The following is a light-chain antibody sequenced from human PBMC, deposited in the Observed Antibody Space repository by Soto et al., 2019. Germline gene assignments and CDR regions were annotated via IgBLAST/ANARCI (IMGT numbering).Light chain of an antibody. CDR2: VAS. J-gene: IGKJ4*01. CDR3: QQYNNWPLT. CDR1: QSVSSY. Sequence: EIVLTQSPATLSLSPGERATLSCRASQSVSSYLAWYQQKPGQTPRLLIYVASTRATGIPARFTGSGSGTDFTLTISSLQSEDCAIYYCQQYNNWPLTFGGGTKVEIK. V-gene: IGKV3-15*01.